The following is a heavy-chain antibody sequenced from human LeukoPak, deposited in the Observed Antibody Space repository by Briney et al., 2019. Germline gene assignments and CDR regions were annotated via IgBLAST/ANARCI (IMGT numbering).Heavy chain of an antibody. J-gene: IGHJ4*02. Sequence: SETLSLTCTVSGGSISSYYWSWIRQPPGKGLEWIGYIYYSGSTNYNPSLKSRVTISVDTSKNQFSLKLSSVTAADTAVYYCARAYGDALDYWGQGTLVTVSS. CDR1: GGSISSYY. CDR2: IYYSGST. V-gene: IGHV4-59*01. CDR3: ARAYGDALDY. D-gene: IGHD4-17*01.